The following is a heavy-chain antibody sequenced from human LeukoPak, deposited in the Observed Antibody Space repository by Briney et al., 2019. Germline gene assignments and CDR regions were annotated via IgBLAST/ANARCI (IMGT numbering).Heavy chain of an antibody. V-gene: IGHV1-69*02. CDR2: IIPILAIA. D-gene: IGHD3-10*01. CDR3: ANEGDYFYGSGGYFHY. J-gene: IGHJ4*02. CDR1: GGTFNSYT. Sequence: SVKVSCKASGGTFNSYTISWVRQAPGQGLEWMGRIIPILAIANYAQRFQGRVTIIADKSTSTAYMEMSSLRFEDTAVYYCANEGDYFYGSGGYFHYWGQGTLVTVSS.